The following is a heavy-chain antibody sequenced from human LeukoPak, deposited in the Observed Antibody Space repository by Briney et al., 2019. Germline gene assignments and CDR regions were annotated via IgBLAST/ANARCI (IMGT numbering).Heavy chain of an antibody. D-gene: IGHD1-26*01. Sequence: GGSLRLSCTASGFTFSSNAMHWVRQAPGKGLEWVTFIRYDGNEIYYADSVKGRFTVSRDNSKNTQYLQMNTLRVDDTGVYYCARERDRRGYFDYWGQGTLVTVSS. J-gene: IGHJ4*02. V-gene: IGHV3-30*02. CDR2: IRYDGNEI. CDR1: GFTFSSNA. CDR3: ARERDRRGYFDY.